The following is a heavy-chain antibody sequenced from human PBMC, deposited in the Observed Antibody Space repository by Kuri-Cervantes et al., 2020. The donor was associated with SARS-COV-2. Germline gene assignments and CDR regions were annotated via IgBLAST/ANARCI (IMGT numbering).Heavy chain of an antibody. D-gene: IGHD6-13*01. CDR3: ASGPAAATDYYYGMDV. CDR1: GYSFTSYW. Sequence: GESLKISCKGSGYSFTSYWIGWVRQMPGKGLEWMGIIYPGDSDTRYSPSFQGQVTISADKSISTAYLQWSSLKASDTAMYYCASGPAAATDYYYGMDVWGQGTTVTGSS. V-gene: IGHV5-51*01. J-gene: IGHJ6*02. CDR2: IYPGDSDT.